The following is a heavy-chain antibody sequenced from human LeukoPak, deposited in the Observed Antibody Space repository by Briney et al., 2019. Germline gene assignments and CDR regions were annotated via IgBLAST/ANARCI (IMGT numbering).Heavy chain of an antibody. CDR2: ISSSSSTI. V-gene: IGHV3-48*01. D-gene: IGHD2-15*01. CDR1: GFTFSSYS. CDR3: GPTPKVDAFDI. J-gene: IGHJ3*02. Sequence: GGSLRLSCAASGFTFSSYSMNWVRQAPGKGLEWVSYISSSSSTIYYADSVKGRFTISRDNAKNSLYLQMNSLRAEDTAVYYRGPTPKVDAFDIWGQGTMVTVSS.